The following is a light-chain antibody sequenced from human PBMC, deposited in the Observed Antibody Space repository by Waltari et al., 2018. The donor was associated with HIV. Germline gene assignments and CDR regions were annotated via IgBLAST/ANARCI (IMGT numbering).Light chain of an antibody. J-gene: IGLJ1*01. V-gene: IGLV2-18*01. CDR3: CLSLISSTFI. CDR2: DVT. Sequence: QSALTQPPSMSGSPGQSVTISCTGTIRDVGTSNHVSWYQQAPGAAPRLIIYDVTNRPSGVPDRFSGSKSGSTASLTVSRLQPEDEADYFCCLSLISSTFIFGTGTRVTVL. CDR1: IRDVGTSNH.